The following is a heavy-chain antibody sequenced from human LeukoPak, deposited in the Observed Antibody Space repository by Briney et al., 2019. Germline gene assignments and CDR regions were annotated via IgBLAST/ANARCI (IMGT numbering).Heavy chain of an antibody. D-gene: IGHD6-13*01. CDR1: GFTFSSYA. CDR3: AKVNLAAADTGWFDP. J-gene: IGHJ5*02. Sequence: PGGSLRLSCAASGFTFSSYAMNWVRQAPGKGLEWVSAISGSGGSTYYADSVKGRFTISRDNSKNTLYLQMNSLRAEDTAVYYRAKVNLAAADTGWFDPWGQGTLVTVSS. CDR2: ISGSGGST. V-gene: IGHV3-23*01.